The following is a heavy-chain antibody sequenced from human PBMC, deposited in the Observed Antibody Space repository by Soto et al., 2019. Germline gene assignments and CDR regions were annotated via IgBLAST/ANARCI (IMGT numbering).Heavy chain of an antibody. CDR1: GGSISSSRCH. V-gene: IGHV4-39*01. J-gene: IGHJ4*02. Sequence: PSETLSLTCTVSGGSISSSRCHWGWIRQPPGKGLEWIASIKYSGTTFYNPSLKSRVTLSVDTSDNQFSLRLSSVTAADTAVYYCARQVVDGTVAGSGSFDYWGQGTPVTVSS. CDR3: ARQVVDGTVAGSGSFDY. D-gene: IGHD3-10*01. CDR2: IKYSGTT.